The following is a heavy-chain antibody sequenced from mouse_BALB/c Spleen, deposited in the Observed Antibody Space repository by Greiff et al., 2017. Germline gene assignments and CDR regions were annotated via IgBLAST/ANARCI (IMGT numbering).Heavy chain of an antibody. CDR3: ARAYYGNYGPFDY. Sequence: EVKLMESGGGLVKPGGSLKLSCAASGFTFSSYAMSWVRQTPEKRLEWVASISSGGSTYYPDSVKGRFTISRDNARNILYLQMSSLRSEDTAMYYCARAYYGNYGPFDYWGQGTTLTVSS. D-gene: IGHD2-10*01. CDR1: GFTFSSYA. V-gene: IGHV5-6-5*01. J-gene: IGHJ2*01. CDR2: ISSGGST.